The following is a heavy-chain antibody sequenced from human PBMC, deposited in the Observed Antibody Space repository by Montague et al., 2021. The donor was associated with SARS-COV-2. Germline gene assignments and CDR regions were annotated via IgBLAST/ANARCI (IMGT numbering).Heavy chain of an antibody. CDR1: GGSISSYY. Sequence: SETLSPTCTVSGGSISSYYWSWIRQPPGKGLDWIAYIHSGGRTNLNPPPRGRVTIRWDTSKGQPSLKLGSVTAADTAVYYCARVVYCSSSGCYTPYYMDVWGKGTTVTVSS. J-gene: IGHJ6*03. CDR2: IHSGGRT. D-gene: IGHD2-2*02. V-gene: IGHV4-59*01. CDR3: ARVVYCSSSGCYTPYYMDV.